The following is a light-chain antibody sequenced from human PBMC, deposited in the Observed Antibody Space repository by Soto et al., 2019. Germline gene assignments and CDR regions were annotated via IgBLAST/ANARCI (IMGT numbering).Light chain of an antibody. CDR2: DAS. J-gene: IGKJ1*01. V-gene: IGKV1-5*01. Sequence: ESPITPFSFPPAATFRSRVPLPCRASQSISSWLAWYQQKPGKAPKVLIYDASSLESGVPSRFSGSGSGTEFTLTISSLQPDDFATYYCQQYNTYSTFGQGTKVDIK. CDR3: QQYNTYST. CDR1: QSISSW.